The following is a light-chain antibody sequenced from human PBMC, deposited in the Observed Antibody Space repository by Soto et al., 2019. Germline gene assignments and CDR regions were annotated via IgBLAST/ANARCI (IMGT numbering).Light chain of an antibody. CDR1: QSVRSY. J-gene: IGKJ4*01. CDR3: QQRSNWPLT. Sequence: EIVLTQSPGTLSLSPGERATLSCRASQSVRSYLAWYQQKPGQAPRLLIYNASNRATGIPARFSGSGSGTDLTLTISSLEPEDFAVYYCQQRSNWPLTFGGGTKVEI. V-gene: IGKV3-11*01. CDR2: NAS.